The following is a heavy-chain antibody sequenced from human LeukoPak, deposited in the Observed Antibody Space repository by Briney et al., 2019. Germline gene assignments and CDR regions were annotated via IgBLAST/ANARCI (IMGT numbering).Heavy chain of an antibody. CDR2: IWYDGSNK. D-gene: IGHD1-26*01. V-gene: IGHV3-33*01. CDR3: ATSGSYYRFEY. J-gene: IGHJ4*02. CDR1: GFTFSSYG. Sequence: PGGSLRLSCAASGFTFSSYGMHWVRQAPGKGLEWVAVIWYDGSNKYYADSVKGRLTISRDNSKNTLYLQMNSLRAEDTAVYYCATSGSYYRFEYWGQGTLVTVSS.